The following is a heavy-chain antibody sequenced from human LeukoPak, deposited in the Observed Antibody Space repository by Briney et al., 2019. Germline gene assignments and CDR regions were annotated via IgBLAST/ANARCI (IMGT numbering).Heavy chain of an antibody. CDR3: ARGYSSSFHYFDY. Sequence: SVKVSCKASGGTFSSYAISWVRQAPGQGLEWMGGIIPIFGTANCAQKFQGRVTITTDESTSTAYMELSSLRSEDTAVYYCARGYSSSFHYFDYWGQGTLVTVSS. D-gene: IGHD6-6*01. V-gene: IGHV1-69*05. CDR2: IIPIFGTA. J-gene: IGHJ4*02. CDR1: GGTFSSYA.